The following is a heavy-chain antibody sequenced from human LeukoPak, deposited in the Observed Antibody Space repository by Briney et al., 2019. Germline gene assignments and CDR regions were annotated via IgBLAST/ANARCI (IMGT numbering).Heavy chain of an antibody. J-gene: IGHJ3*02. CDR3: ARHRYYDSSVYYYVKDAFDI. V-gene: IGHV3-48*03. Sequence: PGGSLRLSCAASGFTFSSYEMNWVRQAPGKGLEWVSYISSSGSTIYYADSVKGRFTISRDNAKNSLYLQMNSLRAEDTAVYYCARHRYYDSSVYYYVKDAFDIWGQGTMVAVSS. CDR2: ISSSGSTI. D-gene: IGHD3-22*01. CDR1: GFTFSSYE.